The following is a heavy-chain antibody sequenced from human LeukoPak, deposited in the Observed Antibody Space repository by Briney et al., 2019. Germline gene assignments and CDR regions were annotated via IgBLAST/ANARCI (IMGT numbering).Heavy chain of an antibody. CDR3: ARAGGITLVRGVIPGDYYYYYMDV. J-gene: IGHJ6*03. CDR1: GFTFSSYS. CDR2: ISSGSTYI. Sequence: PGGSLRLSCAASGFTFSSYSMNWVRQAPGKGLEWVSSISSGSTYIYYADSVKGRFTISRDSAKNSLYLQMNSLTAEDTAVYYCARAGGITLVRGVIPGDYYYYYMDVWGKGTTVTISS. V-gene: IGHV3-21*01. D-gene: IGHD3-10*01.